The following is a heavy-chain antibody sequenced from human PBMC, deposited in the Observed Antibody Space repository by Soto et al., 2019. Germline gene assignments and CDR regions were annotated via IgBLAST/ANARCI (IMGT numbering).Heavy chain of an antibody. CDR2: IYYSGST. V-gene: IGHV4-39*01. J-gene: IGHJ1*01. D-gene: IGHD3-22*01. CDR3: ARFWGYYYDSSGYLEYFQH. CDR1: GGSVSSSSYY. Sequence: QLLESGPGLVKPSETLSLTCTVSGGSVSSSSYYWGWIRQPPGKGLEWIGNIYYSGSTYYNPSLKNRVTISVDTSKNQFSLKLSSVTAADTAVYYCARFWGYYYDSSGYLEYFQHWGQGTLVTVSS.